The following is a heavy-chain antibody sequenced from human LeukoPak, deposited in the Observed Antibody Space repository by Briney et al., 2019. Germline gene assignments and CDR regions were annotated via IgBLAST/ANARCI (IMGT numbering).Heavy chain of an antibody. CDR3: TTRRQDGW. D-gene: IGHD2-15*01. Sequence: GGSLRLSCVGSGFTFSDAWMSWVRQAPGKGLEWVGRIKSKSDGGTIDYAAPVKSRFTISRDDSRNTLYLQMNSLKTEDTAVYYCTTRRQDGWWGQGTLVTVS. J-gene: IGHJ4*02. CDR2: IKSKSDGGTI. V-gene: IGHV3-15*01. CDR1: GFTFSDAW.